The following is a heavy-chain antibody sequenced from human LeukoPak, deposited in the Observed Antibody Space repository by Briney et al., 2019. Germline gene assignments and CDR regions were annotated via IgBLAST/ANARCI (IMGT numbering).Heavy chain of an antibody. CDR3: VRGGQGDGHSADEGFDI. D-gene: IGHD5-18*01. CDR1: GDSVFSNSS. CDR2: TYYRSKWYN. J-gene: IGHJ3*02. V-gene: IGHV6-1*01. Sequence: SRTLSLTCAFSGDSVFSNSSWNWIRQSPSRGLEWLGRTYYRSKWYNDYGVSVKSRININPDTSKNHFSLQLSSVTPEDTAVYYCVRGGQGDGHSADEGFDIWGQGTMVTVS.